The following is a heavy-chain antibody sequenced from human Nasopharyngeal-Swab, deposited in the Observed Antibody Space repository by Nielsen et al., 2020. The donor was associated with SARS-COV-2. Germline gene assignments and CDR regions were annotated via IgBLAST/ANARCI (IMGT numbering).Heavy chain of an antibody. CDR1: GFTFNNYN. V-gene: IGHV3-21*01. D-gene: IGHD3-3*01. CDR3: ARDGLDYDFWSAYFMDV. J-gene: IGHJ6*02. Sequence: ESLKISCAASGFTFNNYNFNWVRQAPGKGLEWVSSISISSSYIYYADSVKGRFTISRDNAKNSLYLQMNSLRAEDTAVYYCARDGLDYDFWSAYFMDVWGQGTTVTVSS. CDR2: ISISSSYI.